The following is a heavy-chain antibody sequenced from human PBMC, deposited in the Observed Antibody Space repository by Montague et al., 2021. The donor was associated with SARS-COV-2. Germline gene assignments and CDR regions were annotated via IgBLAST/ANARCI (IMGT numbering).Heavy chain of an antibody. V-gene: IGHV4-4*07. J-gene: IGHJ5*02. CDR1: GGSIIAGSNFY. CDR3: ARDYYDSTGLNWFDP. CDR2: IHSSGGT. Sequence: SETLSLTCAVSGGSIIAGSNFYWGWIRQSAGKGPEWIGRIHSSGGTNYNPSLKSRLTMSVDSSANQFSLKLTSVTAADTAVYYCARDYYDSTGLNWFDPWGQGLLVTVSS. D-gene: IGHD3-22*01.